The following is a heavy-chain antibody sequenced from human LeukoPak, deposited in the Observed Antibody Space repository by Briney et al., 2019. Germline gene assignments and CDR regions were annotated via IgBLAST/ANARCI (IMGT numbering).Heavy chain of an antibody. V-gene: IGHV1-18*04. Sequence: ASVKVSCKASGYTFTSYGISWVRQAPGQGLEWMGCISAYNGNTNYAQKLQGRVTMTTDTSTSTAYMELRSLRSDDTAVYYCAREGYCSGGSCYTPPFDYWGQGTLVTVSS. J-gene: IGHJ4*02. D-gene: IGHD2-15*01. CDR1: GYTFTSYG. CDR3: AREGYCSGGSCYTPPFDY. CDR2: ISAYNGNT.